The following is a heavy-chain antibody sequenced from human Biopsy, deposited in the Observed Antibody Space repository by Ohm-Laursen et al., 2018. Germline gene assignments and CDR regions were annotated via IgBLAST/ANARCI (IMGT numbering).Heavy chain of an antibody. Sequence: SDTLSLTCTVSGDSISSYYWSWIRQSPGKGLEWIGYISNRGSTNYNPSLRGRVTISVDTSKNQFSLKLSSLTAADTAVFFCARLYRLDDYWNDDPPDAFDVWGQGTVVTVSS. CDR1: GDSISSYY. V-gene: IGHV4-59*07. CDR2: ISNRGST. CDR3: ARLYRLDDYWNDDPPDAFDV. D-gene: IGHD3-3*01. J-gene: IGHJ3*01.